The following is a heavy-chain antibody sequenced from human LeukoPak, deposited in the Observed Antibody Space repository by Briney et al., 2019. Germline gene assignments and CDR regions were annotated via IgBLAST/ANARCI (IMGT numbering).Heavy chain of an antibody. CDR2: INPNSGGT. Sequence: ASVKVSCKASGYTFTSYYMHWVRQAPGQGLEWMGWINPNSGGTNYAQKFQGRVTMTRDTSISTAYMELSRLRSDDTAVYYCARTKLEPYYYYYYMDVWGKGTTVTVSS. CDR1: GYTFTSYY. D-gene: IGHD1-1*01. J-gene: IGHJ6*03. V-gene: IGHV1-2*02. CDR3: ARTKLEPYYYYYYMDV.